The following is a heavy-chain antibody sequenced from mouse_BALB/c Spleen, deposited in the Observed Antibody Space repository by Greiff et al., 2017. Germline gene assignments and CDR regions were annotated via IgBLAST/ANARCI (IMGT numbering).Heavy chain of an antibody. Sequence: EVKLVESGGGLVQPGGSLKLSCAASGFTFSSYTMSWVRQTPEKRLEWVAYISNGGGSTYYPDTVKGRFTISRDNAKNTLYLQMSSLKSEDTAMYYCARHPPYRWYFDVWGAGTTVTVSS. CDR1: GFTFSSYT. V-gene: IGHV5-12-2*01. CDR3: ARHPPYRWYFDV. J-gene: IGHJ1*01. CDR2: ISNGGGST.